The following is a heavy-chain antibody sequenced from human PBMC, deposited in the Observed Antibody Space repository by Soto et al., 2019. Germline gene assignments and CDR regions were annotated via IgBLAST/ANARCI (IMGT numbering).Heavy chain of an antibody. Sequence: GLVKVTWAASGSKLTTYFIHWVLQAPGQGLEWMGMIHPSGDTGYAQKFRGRVTMTIDTSTTTAYMELRNLTSEDTAVYFSVRGYCTTSPCSGDFQFWGQGTLVTVSS. V-gene: IGHV1-46*01. D-gene: IGHD2-15*01. CDR2: IHPSGDT. J-gene: IGHJ1*01. CDR1: GSKLTTYF. CDR3: VRGYCTTSPCSGDFQF.